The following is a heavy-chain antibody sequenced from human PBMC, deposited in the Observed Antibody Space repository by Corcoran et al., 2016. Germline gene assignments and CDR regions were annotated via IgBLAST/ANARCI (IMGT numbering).Heavy chain of an antibody. Sequence: EVQLVESGGGLVQPGGSLRLSCAASGFTFSSYWMHWVRQAPGTGLVWVSRINSDGSSTSYADSVKGRFTMSRDNAKNTLYLQMNSLRAEDTAVYYCARDGPDGDYEGHGDYWGQGTLVTVSS. D-gene: IGHD4-17*01. V-gene: IGHV3-74*01. CDR2: INSDGSST. CDR3: ARDGPDGDYEGHGDY. J-gene: IGHJ4*02. CDR1: GFTFSSYW.